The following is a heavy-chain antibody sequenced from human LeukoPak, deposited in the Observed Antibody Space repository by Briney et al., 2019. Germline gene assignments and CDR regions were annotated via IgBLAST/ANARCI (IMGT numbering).Heavy chain of an antibody. Sequence: SETLSLTCTVSGGSFSSGSYYWGWLRQPSGMGLEWMGYIYNSGSTNYNPSLKSRATISADSSKNQFSLKLSSVSAADAAVYYGARVPYYDILTGYDGMDVWGKGTTVTVSS. V-gene: IGHV4-61*01. J-gene: IGHJ6*04. D-gene: IGHD3-9*01. CDR3: ARVPYYDILTGYDGMDV. CDR1: GGSFSSGSYY. CDR2: IYNSGST.